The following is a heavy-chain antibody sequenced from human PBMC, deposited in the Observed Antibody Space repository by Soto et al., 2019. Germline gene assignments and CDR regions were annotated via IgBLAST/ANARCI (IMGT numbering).Heavy chain of an antibody. Sequence: QVQLQEPGPGLVTPSETLSLTCTVSGGSISHYFCVWMRQPPGKGLEYIGQISYIGTTTYNPSLGSRVSVSRDTSQNQFSLNLSSVTAADAAVYFCARCKKWDSSIAPDSWGPGLMVTVSS. J-gene: IGHJ4*02. CDR1: GGSISHYF. V-gene: IGHV4-59*01. CDR3: ARCKKWDSSIAPDS. D-gene: IGHD6-6*01. CDR2: ISYIGTT.